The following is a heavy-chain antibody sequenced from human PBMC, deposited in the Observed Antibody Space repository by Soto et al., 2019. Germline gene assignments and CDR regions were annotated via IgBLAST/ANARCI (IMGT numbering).Heavy chain of an antibody. CDR3: AKDRSNYVSGSYYFRIAFDI. CDR1: GVTFSSYA. V-gene: IGHV3-23*01. CDR2: ISGSGGST. J-gene: IGHJ3*02. Sequence: GGSLRLSCAASGVTFSSYAMSWVRQAPGKGLEWVSAISGSGGSTYYADSVKGRFTISRDNSKNTLYLQMNSLRAEDTAVYYCAKDRSNYVSGSYYFRIAFDIWGPGTMGTVSS. D-gene: IGHD3-10*01.